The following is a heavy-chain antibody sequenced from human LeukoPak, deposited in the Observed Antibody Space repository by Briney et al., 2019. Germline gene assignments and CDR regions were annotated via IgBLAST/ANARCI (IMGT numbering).Heavy chain of an antibody. D-gene: IGHD6-6*01. V-gene: IGHV4-59*01. Sequence: SETLSLTCTVSGGSISGYYWSWIRQPPGKGLEWIGYIYYSGSTNYNPSLKSRVTISVDTSKNQFSLKLSSVTAADTAVYYCARGQRQLYYFDYWGQGTLVTVSS. CDR1: GGSISGYY. CDR2: IYYSGST. J-gene: IGHJ4*02. CDR3: ARGQRQLYYFDY.